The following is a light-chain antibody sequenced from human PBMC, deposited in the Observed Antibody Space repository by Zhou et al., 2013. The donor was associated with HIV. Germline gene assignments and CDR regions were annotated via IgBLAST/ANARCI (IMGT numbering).Light chain of an antibody. Sequence: AIQLTQSPSSLSASVGDRVTITCRASQGIRNDLGWYQQKPGKVPRLLIYGASILQSGVPSRFSGSGSGTDFTLTISSLQPEDFATYYCQQFNNYPLTFGGGTKVEIK. CDR2: GAS. CDR1: QGIRND. V-gene: IGKV1-6*01. J-gene: IGKJ4*01. CDR3: QQFNNYPLT.